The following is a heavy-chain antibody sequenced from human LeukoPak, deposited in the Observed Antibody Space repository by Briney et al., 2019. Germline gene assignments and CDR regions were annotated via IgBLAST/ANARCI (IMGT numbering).Heavy chain of an antibody. CDR3: ARSSTVVTSYFDY. D-gene: IGHD4-23*01. V-gene: IGHV4-59*12. J-gene: IGHJ4*02. Sequence: SETLSLTCTVSGGSISSYYWSWIRQPPGKGLEWIGYIYHSGSTNYNPSLKSRVTISVDKSKNQFSLKLSSVTAADTAVYYCARSSTVVTSYFDYWGQGTLVTVSS. CDR2: IYHSGST. CDR1: GGSISSYY.